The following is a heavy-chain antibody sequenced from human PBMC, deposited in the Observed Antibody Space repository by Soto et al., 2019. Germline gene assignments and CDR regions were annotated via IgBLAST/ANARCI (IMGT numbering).Heavy chain of an antibody. Sequence: SETLSLTCTVSGGSISSYYWSWIRQPPGKGLEWIGYIYYSGSTNYNPSLKSRVTISVDTSKNQFSLKLSSVTAADTAVYYCARLGQGVVAFGPYYYYMDVWGKGTTVTVSS. CDR2: IYYSGST. D-gene: IGHD2-15*01. J-gene: IGHJ6*03. CDR1: GGSISSYY. V-gene: IGHV4-59*08. CDR3: ARLGQGVVAFGPYYYYMDV.